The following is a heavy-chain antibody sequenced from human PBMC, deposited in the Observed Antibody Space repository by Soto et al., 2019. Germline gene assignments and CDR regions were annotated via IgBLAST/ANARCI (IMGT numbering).Heavy chain of an antibody. Sequence: SVKVSCKASGGTFSSYAISWVRQAPGQGLEWMGGIIPIFGTANYAQKFQGRVTITADESASTAYMELSSLRSVDTAVYYCATMGKYYYDSSGSLATVDYWGQGTLVTVSS. D-gene: IGHD3-22*01. V-gene: IGHV1-69*13. CDR3: ATMGKYYYDSSGSLATVDY. CDR1: GGTFSSYA. CDR2: IIPIFGTA. J-gene: IGHJ4*02.